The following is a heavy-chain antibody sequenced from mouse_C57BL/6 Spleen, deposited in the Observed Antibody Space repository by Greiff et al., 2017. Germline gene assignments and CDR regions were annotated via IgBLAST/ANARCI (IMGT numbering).Heavy chain of an antibody. Sequence: QVQLQQSGAELVRPGTSVKLSCKASGYTFTSYWMHWVKQRPGQGLEWIGVIDPSDSYTNYNQKFKGKATLTVDTSSSTAYMQLSSLTSEDSAVYYCARGASYGSSYDWYFDVWGTGTTVTVSS. J-gene: IGHJ1*03. V-gene: IGHV1-59*01. CDR3: ARGASYGSSYDWYFDV. CDR1: GYTFTSYW. D-gene: IGHD1-1*01. CDR2: IDPSDSYT.